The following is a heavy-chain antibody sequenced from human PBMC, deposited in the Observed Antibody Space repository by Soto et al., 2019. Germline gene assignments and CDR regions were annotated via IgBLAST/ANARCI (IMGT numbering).Heavy chain of an antibody. D-gene: IGHD6-19*01. V-gene: IGHV1-2*02. J-gene: IGHJ4*02. CDR2: INPNSGGT. Sequence: GASMKVSCQASGYTLTGYYMHWVRQAPVQGLEWMGWINPNSGGTNYAQKFQGRVTMTRDTSISTAYMELSRLRSDDTAVYYCARVTLEIAVAGPQLVFDYWGQGNLVTGSS. CDR3: ARVTLEIAVAGPQLVFDY. CDR1: GYTLTGYY.